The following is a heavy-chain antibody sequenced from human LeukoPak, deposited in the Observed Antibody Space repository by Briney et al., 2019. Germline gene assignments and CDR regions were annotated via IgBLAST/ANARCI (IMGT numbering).Heavy chain of an antibody. J-gene: IGHJ4*02. D-gene: IGHD5-12*01. Sequence: SKTLSLTCAVYGGSFSGYYWSWIRQPPGKGLERIGEINHSGSTNYNPSLKSRVTISVDTSKNQFSLKLSSVTAADTAVYYCARVLVQGNGYSGYDEPFDYWGQGTLVTVSS. CDR2: INHSGST. CDR3: ARVLVQGNGYSGYDEPFDY. V-gene: IGHV4-34*01. CDR1: GGSFSGYY.